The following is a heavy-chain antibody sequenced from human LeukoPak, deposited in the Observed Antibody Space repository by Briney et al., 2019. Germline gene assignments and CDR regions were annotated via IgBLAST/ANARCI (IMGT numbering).Heavy chain of an antibody. CDR3: ATGYYYDSSNWFDP. Sequence: GASVKVSCKASGGTFSSYAISWVRQAPGQGLEWMGGIIPIFGTANYAQKFQGRVTITADESTSTAYMELSSLRSEDTAVYYCATGYYYDSSNWFDPWGQGTLVTVSS. CDR1: GGTFSSYA. J-gene: IGHJ5*02. V-gene: IGHV1-69*13. D-gene: IGHD3-22*01. CDR2: IIPIFGTA.